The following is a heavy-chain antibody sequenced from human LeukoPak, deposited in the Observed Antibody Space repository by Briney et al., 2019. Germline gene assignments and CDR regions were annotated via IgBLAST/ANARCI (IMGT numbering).Heavy chain of an antibody. V-gene: IGHV3-30*18. D-gene: IGHD6-19*01. CDR1: GFTFSSYG. J-gene: IGHJ6*02. CDR3: AKLSHSSGWTYFNAMDV. CDR2: ISYDGSNK. Sequence: QAGGSLRLSCAASGFTFSSYGMHWVRQAPGKGLEWVAVISYDGSNKYYADSVKGRFTISRDNSKNTLYLQMNSLRAEDTAVYYCAKLSHSSGWTYFNAMDVWGQGTTVTVSS.